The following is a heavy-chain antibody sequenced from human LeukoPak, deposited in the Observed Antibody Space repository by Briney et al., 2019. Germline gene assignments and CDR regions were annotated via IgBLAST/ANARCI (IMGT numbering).Heavy chain of an antibody. D-gene: IGHD6-19*01. J-gene: IGHJ4*02. CDR1: GFTFCSYG. CDR3: AKSQSSGWSLDY. CDR2: ISYDGSNK. V-gene: IGHV3-30*18. Sequence: GGSLRLSCAASGFTFCSYGMHWVRQAPGKGLEWVAVISYDGSNKYYADSVKGRFTISRDNSKNTLYLQMNSLRAEDTAVYYCAKSQSSGWSLDYWGQGTLVTVSS.